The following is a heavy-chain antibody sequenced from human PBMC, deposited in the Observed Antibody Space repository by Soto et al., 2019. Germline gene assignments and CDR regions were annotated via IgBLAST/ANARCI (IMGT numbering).Heavy chain of an antibody. Sequence: QITLKESGPALVKPTQTLTLTCTFSVFSLSPSGVAVAWIRQPPGKALEWLALIYWNGIERYSPSLKSRLTITKDTSKNQVVLTVTNMDPVDTATYFCAHGDPLDFHYWGQGTLVTVSP. CDR3: AHGDPLDFHY. CDR1: VFSLSPSGVA. D-gene: IGHD3-10*01. CDR2: IYWNGIE. J-gene: IGHJ4*02. V-gene: IGHV2-5*01.